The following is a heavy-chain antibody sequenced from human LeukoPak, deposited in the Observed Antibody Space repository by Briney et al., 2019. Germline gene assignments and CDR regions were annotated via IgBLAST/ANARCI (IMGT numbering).Heavy chain of an antibody. CDR2: INPSGGST. J-gene: IGHJ4*02. CDR1: GYTFITYY. V-gene: IGHV1-46*01. CDR3: AGVPSGDCFDY. D-gene: IGHD4-17*01. Sequence: GASVKVSCKASGYTFITYYMHWVRQAPGQGLEWMGIINPSGGSTSFAEKFQGRVTMTRDTSTSTVFMELSSLRSEDTAVYYCAGVPSGDCFDYWGQGTLVTVSS.